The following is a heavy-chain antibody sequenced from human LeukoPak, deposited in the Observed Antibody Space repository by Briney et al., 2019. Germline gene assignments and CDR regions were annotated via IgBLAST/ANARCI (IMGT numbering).Heavy chain of an antibody. CDR1: GYTFTSYG. V-gene: IGHV1-2*02. D-gene: IGHD3-3*01. CDR3: TNYDFWSGNHGFDY. CDR2: INPNTGGT. J-gene: IGHJ4*02. Sequence: ASVKVSCKASGYTFTSYGISWVRQAPGQGLEWMGWINPNTGGTNYAQEFQGRVTMTRDTSFSTVFLELSRLRSDDTAVYYCTNYDFWSGNHGFDYWGQGTLVTVSS.